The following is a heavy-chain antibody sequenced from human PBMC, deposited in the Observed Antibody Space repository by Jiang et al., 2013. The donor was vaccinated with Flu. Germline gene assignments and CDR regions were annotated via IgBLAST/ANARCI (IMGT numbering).Heavy chain of an antibody. V-gene: IGHV1-69*01. CDR2: IIPIFGTT. Sequence: SGGTFSSYAISWVRQAPGQGLEWMGGIIPIFGTTNYAQKFQGRVTITADESTSTAYMELSSLRSEDTAVYYCARSAMITMVRDYGMDVWGQGTTVTVSS. D-gene: IGHD3-10*01. CDR3: ARSAMITMVRDYGMDV. J-gene: IGHJ6*02. CDR1: GGTFSSYA.